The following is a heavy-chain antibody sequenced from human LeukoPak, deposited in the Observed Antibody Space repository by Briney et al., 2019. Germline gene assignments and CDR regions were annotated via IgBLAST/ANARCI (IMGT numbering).Heavy chain of an antibody. CDR1: GFTFTSYA. CDR2: ITGTGGHT. V-gene: IGHV3-23*01. CDR3: AKVRDTRDWYKDAFDV. J-gene: IGHJ3*01. D-gene: IGHD6-19*01. Sequence: GGSLRLSCAASGFTFTSYAVSWVRPAPGKGLEWVSAITGTGGHTYYAASVQGRFTVSRDNSKNTLYLQMSSLTAEDTAMYYCAKVRDTRDWYKDAFDVWGQGTRVTVSS.